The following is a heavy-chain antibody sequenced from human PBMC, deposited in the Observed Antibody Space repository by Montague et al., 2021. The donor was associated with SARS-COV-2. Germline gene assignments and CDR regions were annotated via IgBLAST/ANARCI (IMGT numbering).Heavy chain of an antibody. CDR3: ARTSASSDY. D-gene: IGHD1-26*01. V-gene: IGHV6-1*01. J-gene: IGHJ4*02. CDR2: N. Sequence: NDYAVSVKSRITIYPDTSKNQISLQLNSVTPEDTAVYYCARTSASSDYWGQGTLVTVSS.